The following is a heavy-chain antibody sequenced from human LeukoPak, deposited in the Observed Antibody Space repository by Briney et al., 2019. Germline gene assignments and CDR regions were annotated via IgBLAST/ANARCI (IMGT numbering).Heavy chain of an antibody. CDR2: IYYSGST. CDR3: ASAISDSTVVTPHFDY. V-gene: IGHV4-31*03. Sequence: SETLSLTCTVSGGSISSGGYYWSWIRQHPGKGLEWIGYIYYSGSTYYNPSLKSRVTISVDTSKNQFSLKLSSVTAADTAVYYCASAISDSTVVTPHFDYWGQGTLVTVSS. J-gene: IGHJ4*02. CDR1: GGSISSGGYY. D-gene: IGHD4-23*01.